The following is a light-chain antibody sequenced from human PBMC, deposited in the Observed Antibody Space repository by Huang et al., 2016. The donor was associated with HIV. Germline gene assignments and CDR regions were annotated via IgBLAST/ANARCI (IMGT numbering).Light chain of an antibody. CDR2: AAS. CDR3: QQTFNTPYT. V-gene: IGKV1-39*01. Sequence: DIQMSQSPSSLSASVGDRVTITCRASQDINSYLNWYQHKPGKAPKVLIYAASTLQSGCPSKFSGSGSGSDFTLTISSLQPEDFATYYCQQTFNTPYTFGQGTKLEIK. CDR1: QDINSY. J-gene: IGKJ2*01.